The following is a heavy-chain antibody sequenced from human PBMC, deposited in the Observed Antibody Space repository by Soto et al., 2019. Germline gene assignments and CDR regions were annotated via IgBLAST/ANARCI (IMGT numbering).Heavy chain of an antibody. CDR1: GDSVSSNSAA. CDR2: TYKRSKWYN. J-gene: IGHJ6*03. CDR3: ARGPMTTVVVPAAIMGYYYMDV. V-gene: IGHV6-1*01. Sequence: PSQTLSLTCAISGDSVSSNSAAWNWIRQSPSRGLEWLGRTYKRSKWYNDYAVSVKSRITINPDTSKNQFSLQLNSVTPEDTAVYYCARGPMTTVVVPAAIMGYYYMDVWGKGTTVTVSS. D-gene: IGHD2-2*01.